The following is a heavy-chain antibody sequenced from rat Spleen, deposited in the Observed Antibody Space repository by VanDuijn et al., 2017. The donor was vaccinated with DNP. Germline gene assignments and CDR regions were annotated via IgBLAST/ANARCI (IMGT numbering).Heavy chain of an antibody. Sequence: EVQLQESGPGLVKPSQSLSLTCSVTGYSITNNYWGWIRKFPGNKMEWIGHISYSGITTYNPSLKSRISIARDTSKNQCFLQLNSVATEDTATYYCARWAYYFDYWGQGVMVTVSS. CDR1: GYSITNNY. CDR2: ISYSGIT. J-gene: IGHJ2*01. CDR3: ARWAYYFDY. V-gene: IGHV3-1*01.